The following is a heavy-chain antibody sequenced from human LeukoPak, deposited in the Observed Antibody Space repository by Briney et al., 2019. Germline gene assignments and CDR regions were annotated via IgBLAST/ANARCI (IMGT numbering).Heavy chain of an antibody. J-gene: IGHJ5*02. CDR1: GGSVRTYS. CDR2: ISSSGST. CDR3: ARAGGAPPAALDLDR. V-gene: IGHV4-59*02. Sequence: SETLSLTCTVSGGSVRTYSWSWIRQPPGKGLEWIGYISSSGSTNYNPSLKSRVTISVNTSKNEFSLRLTSMTAADTAVYYCARAGGAPPAALDLDRWGQGTLVTVSS. D-gene: IGHD4/OR15-4a*01.